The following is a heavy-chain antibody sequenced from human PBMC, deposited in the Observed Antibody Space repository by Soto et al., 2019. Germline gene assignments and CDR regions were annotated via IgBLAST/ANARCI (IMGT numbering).Heavy chain of an antibody. J-gene: IGHJ3*02. V-gene: IGHV3-49*03. Sequence: EVQLVESGGDLVQLGRSLRLSCTTSGFTFGDYAVSWLRQAPGKGLEWVSFIRSKVSGGTAEYAASVKGRFTISRDDSKSIAYLQMNSLKIEDTAVYYCTRDLLGARAFDIWGQGTMVTVSS. CDR1: GFTFGDYA. CDR2: IRSKVSGGTA. D-gene: IGHD3-16*01. CDR3: TRDLLGARAFDI.